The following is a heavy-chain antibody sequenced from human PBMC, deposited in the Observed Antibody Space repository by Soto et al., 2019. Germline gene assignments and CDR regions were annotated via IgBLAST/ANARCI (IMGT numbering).Heavy chain of an antibody. J-gene: IGHJ6*02. V-gene: IGHV3-23*01. CDR3: AKGQGFSAYYYGTDV. CDR1: GFSFAGYA. CDR2: ISGGGAST. D-gene: IGHD6-19*01. Sequence: EVQLSESGGGLVQPGGSLRLSCAVSGFSFAGYAMSWVRQAPGKGLEWVSGISGGGASTYYAGSVKGRFTISRDNSGYTVYLQMNSLIAEDTAVYYCAKGQGFSAYYYGTDVWGQGTAVTVSS.